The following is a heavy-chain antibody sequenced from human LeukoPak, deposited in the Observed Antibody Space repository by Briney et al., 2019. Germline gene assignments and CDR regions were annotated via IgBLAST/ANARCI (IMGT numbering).Heavy chain of an antibody. CDR2: IYTSGST. CDR3: ARLGATAQTIYYYYYYLDV. D-gene: IGHD1-26*01. J-gene: IGHJ6*03. Sequence: SETLSLTCTVSGGSISSYYWSWIRQPAGKGLEWIGRIYTSGSTNYNPSLKSRVTMSVDTSKNQFSLKLSSVTAADTAVYYCARLGATAQTIYYYYYYLDVWGTGTTVTVSS. CDR1: GGSISSYY. V-gene: IGHV4-4*07.